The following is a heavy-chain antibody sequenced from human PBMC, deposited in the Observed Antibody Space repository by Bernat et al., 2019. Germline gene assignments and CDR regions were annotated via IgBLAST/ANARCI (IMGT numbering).Heavy chain of an antibody. J-gene: IGHJ6*01. CDR3: ARGVKGDRLNPGYYCYYGMDV. CDR2: IIPNFGTA. Sequence: QVQLVQSGAEVKKPGSSVKVSCKASGGPFSSYAISWVRQAPGQGLEWMGGIIPNFGTANYAQKFQGRVAIAADETTSTAYMEMSSRGAEDTAVYYCARGVKGDRLNPGYYCYYGMDVWGQGTTVTVSS. D-gene: IGHD2-21*01. V-gene: IGHV1-69*01. CDR1: GGPFSSYA.